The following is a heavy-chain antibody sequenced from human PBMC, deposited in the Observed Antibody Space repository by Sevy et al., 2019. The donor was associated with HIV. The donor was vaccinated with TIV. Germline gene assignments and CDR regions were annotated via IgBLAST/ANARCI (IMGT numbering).Heavy chain of an antibody. CDR1: GFTFSNAW. Sequence: GGSLRLSCAASGFTFSNAWMSWVRQAPGKGLEWGGRIKSKTDGGTTDSASPVKGRFTISSDDSTNTLYLQMNSLKTEDTAVYYCTTDVSSGYYYGYYYYGMDVWGQGTTVTVSS. CDR2: IKSKTDGGTT. V-gene: IGHV3-15*01. D-gene: IGHD3-22*01. J-gene: IGHJ6*02. CDR3: TTDVSSGYYYGYYYYGMDV.